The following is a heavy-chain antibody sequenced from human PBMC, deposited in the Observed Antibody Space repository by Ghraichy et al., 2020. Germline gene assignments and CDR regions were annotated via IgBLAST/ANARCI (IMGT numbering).Heavy chain of an antibody. CDR1: GFTFSDYY. CDR3: ARAMLASPVDTAMVLFDY. D-gene: IGHD5-18*01. J-gene: IGHJ4*02. V-gene: IGHV3-11*06. Sequence: GGSLRLSCAASGFTFSDYYMSWIRQAPGKGLEWVSYISSSSSYTNYADSVKGRFTISRDNAKNSLYLQMNSLRAEDTAVYYCARAMLASPVDTAMVLFDYWGQGTLVTVSS. CDR2: ISSSSSYT.